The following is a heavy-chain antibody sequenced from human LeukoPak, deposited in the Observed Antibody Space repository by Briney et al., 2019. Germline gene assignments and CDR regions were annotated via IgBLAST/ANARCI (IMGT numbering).Heavy chain of an antibody. CDR3: ARARHVDTAMVSFDY. CDR2: INPNSGGT. D-gene: IGHD5-18*01. CDR1: GYTFTGYY. V-gene: IGHV1-2*02. J-gene: IGHJ4*02. Sequence: GASVKVSCKASGYTFTGYYMHWVRQAPGQGLEWMGWINPNSGGTNYAQKFQGRVTMTRDTSISTAYMELSRLRSDDTAVYYCARARHVDTAMVSFDYWGQGTLVTVSS.